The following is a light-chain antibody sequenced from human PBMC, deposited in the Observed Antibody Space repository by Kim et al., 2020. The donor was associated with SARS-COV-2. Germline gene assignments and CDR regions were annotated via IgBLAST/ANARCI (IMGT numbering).Light chain of an antibody. CDR1: QIVLNSSNNKNY. V-gene: IGKV4-1*01. J-gene: IGKJ1*01. Sequence: TINFQFSQIVLNSSNNKNYFAWYQQKPGQPPNLLIYCASTRESGVPDRFSGSGSGTDFTLTISSLQAEDVAIYFCQRYSEPPRWTFGQGTKVDIK. CDR3: QRYSEPPRWT. CDR2: CAS.